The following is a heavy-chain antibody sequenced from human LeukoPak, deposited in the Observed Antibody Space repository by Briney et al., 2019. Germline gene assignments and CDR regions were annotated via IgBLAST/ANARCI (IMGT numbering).Heavy chain of an antibody. Sequence: ASVKVSCKAFGYTFTSYYMHWVRQAPGQGLEWMGIINPSGGSTSYAQKFQGRVTMTRDTSTSTVYMELSSLRSEDTAVYYCARWRSGVFTYYYGMDVWGQGTTVTVSS. CDR2: INPSGGST. CDR3: ARWRSGVFTYYYGMDV. D-gene: IGHD2-15*01. CDR1: GYTFTSYY. J-gene: IGHJ6*02. V-gene: IGHV1-46*01.